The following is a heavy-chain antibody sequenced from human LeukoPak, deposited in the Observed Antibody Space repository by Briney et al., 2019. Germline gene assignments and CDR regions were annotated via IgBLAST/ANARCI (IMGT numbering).Heavy chain of an antibody. Sequence: WGSLRLSCAASGFTFSTYGMNWVRQAPGRGLEWVAIICYDGGNKYYGDSVKGRFTISRDNSKNMLYLQMNSLRAEDTAVYYCARVGCSGGSCLAYYYYAMDVWGQGTTVTVSS. CDR2: ICYDGGNK. V-gene: IGHV3-33*01. D-gene: IGHD2-15*01. CDR1: GFTFSTYG. CDR3: ARVGCSGGSCLAYYYYAMDV. J-gene: IGHJ6*02.